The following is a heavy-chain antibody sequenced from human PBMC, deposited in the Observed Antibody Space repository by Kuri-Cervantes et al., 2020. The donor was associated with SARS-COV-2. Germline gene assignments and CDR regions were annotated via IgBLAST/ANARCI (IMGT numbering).Heavy chain of an antibody. CDR3: ARAGSVNNWFDP. V-gene: IGHV4-39*01. J-gene: IGHJ5*02. Sequence: SETLSLTCTVSGASISRSTYYWGWIRQPPGKRLEWIGSIYHTGSTFYNPSLKSRVTISVDTSKNQFSLKLSSVTAADTAVYYCARAGSVNNWFDPWGQGTLVTVSS. D-gene: IGHD6-25*01. CDR2: IYHTGST. CDR1: GASISRSTYY.